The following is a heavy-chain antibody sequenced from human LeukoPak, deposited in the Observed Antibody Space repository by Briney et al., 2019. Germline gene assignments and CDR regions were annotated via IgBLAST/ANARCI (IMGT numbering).Heavy chain of an antibody. CDR1: GFTFRSHW. D-gene: IGHD2-15*01. CDR3: ARDHVVDGLVFDY. CDR2: INPDGSEK. V-gene: IGHV3-7*01. Sequence: GGSLRLSCAASGFTFRSHWMSWVRQAPGKGLELVANINPDGSEKYYVDSVKGRFTISRDNAKNSLFLQMNSLRAEDTATYYCARDHVVDGLVFDYWGQGTLVTVSS. J-gene: IGHJ4*02.